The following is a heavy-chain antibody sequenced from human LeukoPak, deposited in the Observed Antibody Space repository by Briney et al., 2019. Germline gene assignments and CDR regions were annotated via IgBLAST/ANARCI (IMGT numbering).Heavy chain of an antibody. J-gene: IGHJ6*03. V-gene: IGHV4-4*02. Sequence: SGTLSLTCAVSGGSISSSNWWTWVRQPPGKGLEWIGEIYYSGRAKYNSSLESRVTISVDKSKNQFSLNLSSVTAADTAVYYCARESKYYYGSGSYYNVGYYYYYMDVWGKGTTVTVSS. CDR1: GGSISSSNW. CDR3: ARESKYYYGSGSYYNVGYYYYYMDV. CDR2: IYYSGRA. D-gene: IGHD3-10*01.